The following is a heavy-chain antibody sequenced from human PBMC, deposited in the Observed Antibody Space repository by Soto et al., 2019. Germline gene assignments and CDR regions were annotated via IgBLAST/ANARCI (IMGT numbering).Heavy chain of an antibody. CDR3: ARDLHGDPYD. J-gene: IGHJ4*02. CDR2: ISAYNGNT. CDR1: GYTVTSYG. Sequence: QVQLVQSGAEAKKPGASEKGSCKASGYTVTSYGIRWVRQAPGQGLEWMGWISAYNGNTNHAQRLQGRVTMTTDTSTSTAYMELRSLRSDDTAVYYCARDLHGDPYDWGQGTLVTVSS. D-gene: IGHD4-17*01. V-gene: IGHV1-18*01.